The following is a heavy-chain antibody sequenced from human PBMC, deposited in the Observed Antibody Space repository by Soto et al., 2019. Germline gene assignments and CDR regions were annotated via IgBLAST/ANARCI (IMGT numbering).Heavy chain of an antibody. D-gene: IGHD3-3*01. J-gene: IGHJ6*02. CDR2: ISYDGSNK. Sequence: GGSLILSCAASGFTFSSYGMHWVRQAPGKGLEWVAVISYDGSNKYYADSVKGRFTISRDNSKNTLYLQMNSLRAEDTAVYYCAKDLVSGVVISAHYYYGMDVWGQGTTVTVSS. V-gene: IGHV3-30*18. CDR1: GFTFSSYG. CDR3: AKDLVSGVVISAHYYYGMDV.